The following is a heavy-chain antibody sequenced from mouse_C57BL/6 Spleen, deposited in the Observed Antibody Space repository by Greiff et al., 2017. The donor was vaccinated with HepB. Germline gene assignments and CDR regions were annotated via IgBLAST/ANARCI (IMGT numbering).Heavy chain of an antibody. V-gene: IGHV1-55*01. D-gene: IGHD2-14*01. CDR3: ARERDIGGPWFAY. CDR2: IYPGSGST. J-gene: IGHJ3*01. Sequence: VQLQQPGAELVKPGASVKMSCKASGYTFTSYWITWVKQRPGQGLEWIGDIYPGSGSTNYNEKFKSKATLTVDTSSSTAYMQLSSLTSEDSAVYYCARERDIGGPWFAYWGQGTLVTVSA. CDR1: GYTFTSYW.